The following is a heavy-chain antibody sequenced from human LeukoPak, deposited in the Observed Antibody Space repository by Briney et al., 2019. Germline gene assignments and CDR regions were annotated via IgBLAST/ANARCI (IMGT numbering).Heavy chain of an antibody. CDR1: ALSFSDYV. V-gene: IGHV3-30*02. J-gene: IGHJ3*01. Sequence: GGSLRLSCAAPALSFSDYVMHSVRQAPGKGLEWLTFIRHDNSHSFYADSVKGRFTSSGDISKDALYLQMNSLRPEDTAVYYCAREGIDAFDVWGQGTMVTVSS. CDR3: AREGIDAFDV. CDR2: IRHDNSHS.